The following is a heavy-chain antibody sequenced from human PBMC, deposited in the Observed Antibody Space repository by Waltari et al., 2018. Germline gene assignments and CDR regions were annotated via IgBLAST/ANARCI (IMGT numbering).Heavy chain of an antibody. CDR1: GFSFSSYE. CDR2: IISGGSNI. J-gene: IGHJ4*02. CDR3: TRERSVTGKGNLDY. D-gene: IGHD3-10*01. V-gene: IGHV3-48*03. Sequence: EVQLVESGGGLVQTGGSVRLACAASGFSFSSYEMKGVRQAPGKGLEWVSYIISGGSNIFYAESVKGRFTISRDNAKNSLYLQMNSLRVEDTAVYYCTRERSVTGKGNLDYWGQGTLVTVSS.